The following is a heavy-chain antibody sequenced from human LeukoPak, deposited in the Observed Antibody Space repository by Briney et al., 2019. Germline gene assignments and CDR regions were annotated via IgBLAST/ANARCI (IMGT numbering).Heavy chain of an antibody. Sequence: PSETLSLTCTVSDYSISSSYYWGWIRQPPGKGLEWIGEINHSGSTNYNPSLKSRVTISVDTSKNQFSLKLSSVTAADTAVYYCARPRGDSSCYYMDVWGKGTTVTISS. J-gene: IGHJ6*03. CDR2: INHSGST. CDR3: ARPRGDSSCYYMDV. V-gene: IGHV4-38-2*02. D-gene: IGHD2-2*01. CDR1: DYSISSSYY.